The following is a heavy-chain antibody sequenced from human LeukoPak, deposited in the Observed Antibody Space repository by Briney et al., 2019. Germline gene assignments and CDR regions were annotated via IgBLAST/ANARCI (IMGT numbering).Heavy chain of an antibody. V-gene: IGHV4-30-4*01. Sequence: SETLSLTCTVSGGSISSGDYYWSWIRQPPGKGLEWIAYIHYSGITSYNTSLQSRVTISVDTSKNQFSLKLNSETAADTAVYYCARSAARDCTSTACWPRWFDPWGQGTLVTVSS. CDR1: GGSISSGDYY. CDR2: IHYSGIT. D-gene: IGHD2-2*01. J-gene: IGHJ5*02. CDR3: ARSAARDCTSTACWPRWFDP.